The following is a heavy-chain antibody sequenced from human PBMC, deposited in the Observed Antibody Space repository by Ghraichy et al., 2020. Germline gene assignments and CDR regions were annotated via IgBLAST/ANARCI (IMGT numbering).Heavy chain of an antibody. D-gene: IGHD2-21*02. CDR2: ISGSGGST. CDR1: GFTFSSYA. CDR3: AKPKLVVTAIRSPYFDY. Sequence: GGSLRLSCAASGFTFSSYAMSWVRQAPGKGLEWVSAISGSGGSTYYADSVKGRFTISRDNSKNTLYLQMNSLRAEDTAVYYCAKPKLVVTAIRSPYFDYWGQGTLVTVSS. V-gene: IGHV3-23*01. J-gene: IGHJ4*02.